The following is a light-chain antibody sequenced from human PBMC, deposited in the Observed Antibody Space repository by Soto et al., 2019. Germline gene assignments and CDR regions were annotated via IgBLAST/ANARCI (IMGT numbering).Light chain of an antibody. V-gene: IGKV3-15*01. Sequence: EIVMTQSPATLSVSPGERATLSCRASQSVSSNLVWYQQKPGQAPRLLIYGASTRATGIPATFSGSGSGTEFTPTISSLQSEDFAVYYCQQYNNWPPYTFGQGTKLEIK. CDR3: QQYNNWPPYT. CDR1: QSVSSN. J-gene: IGKJ2*01. CDR2: GAS.